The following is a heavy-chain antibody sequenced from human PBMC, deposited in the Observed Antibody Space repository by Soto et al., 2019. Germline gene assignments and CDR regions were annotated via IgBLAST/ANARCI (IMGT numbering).Heavy chain of an antibody. J-gene: IGHJ4*02. CDR3: ARDAVYYDSSGQDY. D-gene: IGHD3-22*01. CDR2: INANNGNT. V-gene: IGHV1-18*04. CDR1: GSTFSSYY. Sequence: GASVKVSCKASGSTFSSYYMHWVRQAPGQGLEWMGRINANNGNTSYAQKLQGRVTMTTDTSTSTAYMELRSLRSDDTAVYYCARDAVYYDSSGQDYWGQGTLVTVSS.